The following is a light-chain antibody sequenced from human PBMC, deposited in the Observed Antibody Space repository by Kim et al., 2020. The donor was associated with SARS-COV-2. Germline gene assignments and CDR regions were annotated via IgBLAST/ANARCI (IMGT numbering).Light chain of an antibody. J-gene: IGKJ1*01. CDR1: QSISTY. Sequence: DIQMTQSPSSLSASVGDRVTINCRASQSISTYLNWYQQKPGKAPNVLIYATSSLQSGVPSRFSGSGSGTDFTLTISSLQPEDFATYYCQQTYSTLWTFGQGTKVDIK. CDR2: ATS. V-gene: IGKV1-39*01. CDR3: QQTYSTLWT.